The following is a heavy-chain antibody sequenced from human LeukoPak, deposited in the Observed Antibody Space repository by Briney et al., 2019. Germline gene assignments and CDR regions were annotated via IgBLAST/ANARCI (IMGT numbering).Heavy chain of an antibody. D-gene: IGHD5-18*01. V-gene: IGHV3-48*01. CDR3: ARNKKGDRYTYGHDY. CDR2: ISSSSSTI. Sequence: PGGSLRLSCAASGFTFSSFGMNWVRQAPGKGLEWVSYISSSSSTIYYADSVKGRFTISRDNAKNSLYLQMNSLRAEDTAVYYCARNKKGDRYTYGHDYWGQGTLVTVSS. CDR1: GFTFSSFG. J-gene: IGHJ4*02.